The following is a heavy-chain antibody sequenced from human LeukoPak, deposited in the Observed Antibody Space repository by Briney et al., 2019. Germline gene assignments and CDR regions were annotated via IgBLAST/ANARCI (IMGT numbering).Heavy chain of an antibody. CDR2: ISSSGSTI. V-gene: IGHV3-11*01. J-gene: IGHJ3*02. D-gene: IGHD4-17*01. CDR1: GFTFSDYY. Sequence: GVPLRLSCAASGFTFSDYYMSWIRQAPGKGLEWVSYISSSGSTIYYADSVKGRFTISRDNAKNSLYLQMNSLRAEDTAVYYCASADYGDYVDDAFDIWGQGTMVTVSS. CDR3: ASADYGDYVDDAFDI.